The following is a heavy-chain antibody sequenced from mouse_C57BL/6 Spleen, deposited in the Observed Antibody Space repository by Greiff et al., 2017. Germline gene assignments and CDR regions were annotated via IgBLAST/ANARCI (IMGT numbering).Heavy chain of an antibody. CDR2: IHPNSGST. V-gene: IGHV1-64*01. J-gene: IGHJ3*01. D-gene: IGHD2-5*01. Sequence: QVQLQQPGAELVKPGASVKLSCKASGYTFTSYWMHWVKQRPGQGLEWIGMIHPNSGSTNYNEKFKSKATLTVDKSSSTAYMQLSSLTSEDSAVYYCARHYSNRPWFAYWGQGTLVTVSA. CDR1: GYTFTSYW. CDR3: ARHYSNRPWFAY.